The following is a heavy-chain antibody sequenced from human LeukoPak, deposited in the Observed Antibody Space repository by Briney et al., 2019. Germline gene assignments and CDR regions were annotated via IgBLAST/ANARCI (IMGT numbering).Heavy chain of an antibody. CDR3: ARDGDGHNYGLIDF. CDR1: GYSFSSYG. J-gene: IGHJ4*02. V-gene: IGHV1-18*01. CDR2: ICARNGNR. Sequence: ASVKVSCKTSGYSFSSYGFSWVRQAPGQGLEWMAWICARNGNRNFAQKFQDRVLLTTDTSTNTAYMELRSLKSDDTAVYYCARDGDGHNYGLIDFWGQGTLVSVSS. D-gene: IGHD5-24*01.